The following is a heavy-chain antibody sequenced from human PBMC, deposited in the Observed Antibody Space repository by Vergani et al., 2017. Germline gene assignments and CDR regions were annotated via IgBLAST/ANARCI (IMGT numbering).Heavy chain of an antibody. J-gene: IGHJ4*02. Sequence: QAQLVQSGAEVKKPGASVKVFCKASGYPFTSYYMHCVPQAPGQGLEWMGIINPSGGSTSYAQKFQGRVTMTRDTSTSTVYMELRSLRSDDTAVYYCARGRGDYVIVTFDYWGQGTLVTVSS. CDR3: ARGRGDYVIVTFDY. V-gene: IGHV1-46*01. CDR2: INPSGGST. D-gene: IGHD4-17*01. CDR1: GYPFTSYY.